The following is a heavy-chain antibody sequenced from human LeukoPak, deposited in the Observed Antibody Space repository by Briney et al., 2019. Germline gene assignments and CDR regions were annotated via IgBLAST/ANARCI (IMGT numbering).Heavy chain of an antibody. V-gene: IGHV1-2*02. J-gene: IGHJ4*02. D-gene: IGHD6-19*01. CDR2: INPNSGGT. CDR1: GYTFTGYY. CDR3: ARDRVAGPTFDY. Sequence: ASVKVSCKASGYTFTGYYMHWVRQAPGLGLEWMGWINPNSGGTNYAQKFQGRVTMTRDTSISTAYMELSRLRSDDTAVYYCARDRVAGPTFDYWGQGTLVTVSS.